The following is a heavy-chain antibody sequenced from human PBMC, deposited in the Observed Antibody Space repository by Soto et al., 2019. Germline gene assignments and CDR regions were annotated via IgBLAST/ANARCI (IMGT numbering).Heavy chain of an antibody. J-gene: IGHJ6*03. D-gene: IGHD1-1*01. CDR3: ARTWSPYYYYYMDV. CDR2: IYYSGST. V-gene: IGHV4-59*01. Sequence: PSETLSLTCTVSGGSISSYYWSWIRQPPGKGLEWIGYIYYSGSTNYNPSLKSRVTISVDTSKNQFSLKLSSVTAADTAVYYCARTWSPYYYYYMDVWGKGTTVTVSS. CDR1: GGSISSYY.